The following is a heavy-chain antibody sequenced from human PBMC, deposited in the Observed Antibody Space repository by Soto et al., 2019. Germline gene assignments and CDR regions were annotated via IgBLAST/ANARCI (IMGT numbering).Heavy chain of an antibody. J-gene: IGHJ6*02. CDR2: INHSGST. CDR1: GGSFSGYY. D-gene: IGHD2-8*01. Sequence: SETLSLTCAVYGGSFSGYYWSWIRQPPGKGLEWIGEINHSGSTNYNPSLKSRVTISVDTSKNQFSLKLSSVTAADTAVYYCARGRGGCTNGVCYKILGYYYGMDVWGQGTTVTVSS. CDR3: ARGRGGCTNGVCYKILGYYYGMDV. V-gene: IGHV4-34*01.